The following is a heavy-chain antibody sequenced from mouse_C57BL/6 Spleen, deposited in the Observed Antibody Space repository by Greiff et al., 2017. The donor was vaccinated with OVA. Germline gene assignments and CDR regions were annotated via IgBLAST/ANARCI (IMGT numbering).Heavy chain of an antibody. CDR1: GYTFTSYW. J-gene: IGHJ2*01. CDR3: AREYGNYGGLD. CDR2: IDPSDSET. D-gene: IGHD2-10*02. Sequence: QVQLQQPGAELVRPGSSVKLSCKASGYTFTSYWMHWVKQRPIQGLEWIGNIDPSDSETHYNQKFKDKATLTVDKSSSTAYMQLSSLTSEDSAVYYCAREYGNYGGLDWGQGTTLTVSS. V-gene: IGHV1-52*01.